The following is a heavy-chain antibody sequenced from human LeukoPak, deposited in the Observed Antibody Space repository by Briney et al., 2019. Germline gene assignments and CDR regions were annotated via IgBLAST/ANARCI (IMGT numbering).Heavy chain of an antibody. D-gene: IGHD3/OR15-3a*01. J-gene: IGHJ4*02. CDR3: ARFIRGTGTGDFDY. V-gene: IGHV1-69*13. Sequence: ASVKVSCKASGGTFSSYAISWVQQAPGQGLEWMGGIIPIFGTANYAQKFQGRVTITADESTSTAYMELSSLRSEDTAVYYCARFIRGTGTGDFDYWGQGTLVTVSS. CDR1: GGTFSSYA. CDR2: IIPIFGTA.